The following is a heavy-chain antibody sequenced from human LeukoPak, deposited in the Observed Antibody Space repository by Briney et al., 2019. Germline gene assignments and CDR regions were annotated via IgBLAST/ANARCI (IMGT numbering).Heavy chain of an antibody. J-gene: IGHJ4*02. CDR1: GSTFSNYA. V-gene: IGHV3-23*01. CDR3: AKGREPYGDSRFDY. D-gene: IGHD4-17*01. Sequence: GGSLRLSCAASGSTFSNYAMSWVRQAPGKGLEWVSTISGSGSSAYYADSVKGRFTISRDNSENTLYLQMNSLGVEDTAVYYCAKGREPYGDSRFDYWGQGTLVTVSS. CDR2: ISGSGSSA.